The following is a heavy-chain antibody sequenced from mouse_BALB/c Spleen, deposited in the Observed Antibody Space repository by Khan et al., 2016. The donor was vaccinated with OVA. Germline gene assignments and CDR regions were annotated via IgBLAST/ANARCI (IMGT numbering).Heavy chain of an antibody. CDR2: ISYSGGT. Sequence: DVKLQESGPGLVKPSQSLSLTCTVTGYSITSGYAWNWIRQFPGNKLEWMGYISYSGGTSYNPSIKSRISITRDTSKNKFFLQLNSVTTEDTATYYCARGNYYGYYFDYWGQGTPLTVAS. V-gene: IGHV3-2*02. CDR1: GYSITSGYA. D-gene: IGHD1-1*01. J-gene: IGHJ2*01. CDR3: ARGNYYGYYFDY.